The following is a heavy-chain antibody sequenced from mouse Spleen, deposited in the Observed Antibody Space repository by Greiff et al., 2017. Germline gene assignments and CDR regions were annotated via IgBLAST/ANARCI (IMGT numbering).Heavy chain of an antibody. J-gene: IGHJ4*01. Sequence: QVQLQQPGAELVKPGASVKLSCKASGYTFTSYWMHWVKQRPGRGLEWIGRIDPNSGGTKYNEKFKSKAILTADKSSSTAYMELRSLTSEDSAVYYCTRALLGGDYWGQGTSVTVSS. CDR3: TRALLGGDY. CDR2: IDPNSGGT. CDR1: GYTFTSYW. D-gene: IGHD1-1*01. V-gene: IGHV1-62-3*01.